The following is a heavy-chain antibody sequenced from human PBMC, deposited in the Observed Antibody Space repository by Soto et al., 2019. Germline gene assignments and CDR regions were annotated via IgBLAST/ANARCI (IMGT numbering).Heavy chain of an antibody. V-gene: IGHV1-18*01. D-gene: IGHD3-3*01. CDR1: GYTFTSYG. CDR3: ARDDFWSGYSGWFDP. Sequence: ASVKVSCTASGYTFTSYGISWVRQAPGQGLEWMGWISAYNGNTNYAQKLQGRVTMTTDTSTSTAYMELRSLRSDDTAVYYCARDDFWSGYSGWFDPWGQGTLVTVSS. J-gene: IGHJ5*02. CDR2: ISAYNGNT.